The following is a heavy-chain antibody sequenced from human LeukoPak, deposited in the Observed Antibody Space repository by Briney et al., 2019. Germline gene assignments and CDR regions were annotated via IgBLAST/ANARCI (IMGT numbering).Heavy chain of an antibody. Sequence: GGSLRLSCAASGFTFSSYSMNWVRQAPGTGLEWVSSITSNTNYIYYADSVKGRFTISRDNSKNTLYLQMNSLRAEDTAVYYCAKGTVTTYFDYWGQGTLVTVSS. J-gene: IGHJ4*02. CDR1: GFTFSSYS. CDR3: AKGTVTTYFDY. CDR2: ITSNTNYI. V-gene: IGHV3-21*04. D-gene: IGHD4-17*01.